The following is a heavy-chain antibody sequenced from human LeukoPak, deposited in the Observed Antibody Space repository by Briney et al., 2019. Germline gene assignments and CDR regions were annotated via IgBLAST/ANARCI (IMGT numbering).Heavy chain of an antibody. Sequence: GASVKVSCKASGYTFTGYYMHWVRQAPGQGLEWMGWINPNSGDTNYAQKFQGRVTMTRDTSISTAYMELSRLRSDDTAVYYCARVGYDSSGYYAWGQGTLVTVSS. CDR2: INPNSGDT. CDR1: GYTFTGYY. D-gene: IGHD3-22*01. CDR3: ARVGYDSSGYYA. V-gene: IGHV1-2*02. J-gene: IGHJ5*02.